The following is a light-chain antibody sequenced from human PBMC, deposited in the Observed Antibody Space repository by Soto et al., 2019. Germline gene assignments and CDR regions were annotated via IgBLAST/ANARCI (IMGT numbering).Light chain of an antibody. J-gene: IGKJ4*01. Sequence: EIVMTQSPATLSVSPGEGATLSCRASQSVHSDLAWYQQKPGQAPRLLIYDASSRATGIPARFSGSGSGTEFTLTISSLQSEDFAVYYCQQYTNWPPLTFGGGTKVEI. V-gene: IGKV3-15*01. CDR3: QQYTNWPPLT. CDR1: QSVHSD. CDR2: DAS.